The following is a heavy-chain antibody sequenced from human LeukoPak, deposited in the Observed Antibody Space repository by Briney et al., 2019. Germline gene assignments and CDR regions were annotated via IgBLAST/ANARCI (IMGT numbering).Heavy chain of an antibody. CDR2: ISWNSGSI. V-gene: IGHV3-9*01. Sequence: PGGSLRLSCAASGFTFDDYAMHWVRQAPGKGLEWVPGISWNSGSIGYADSVKGRFTISRDNAKNSLYLQMNSLRAEDTALYYCAKDMSPPYCSGGSCYSGAFDIWGQGTMVTVSS. CDR3: AKDMSPPYCSGGSCYSGAFDI. D-gene: IGHD2-15*01. J-gene: IGHJ3*02. CDR1: GFTFDDYA.